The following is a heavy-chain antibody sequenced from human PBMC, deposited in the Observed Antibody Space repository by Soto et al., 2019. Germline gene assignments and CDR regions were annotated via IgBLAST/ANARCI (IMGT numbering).Heavy chain of an antibody. CDR3: AKAYVASHSLFDC. CDR2: ISGSGDST. Sequence: EEQLLESGGGLAQPGGSLRLSCAASGFTFRGYAMSWVRQAPGKGPEWVSGISGSGDSTYHAKSVKVRFIISRDNSKNTLYLEINSLRAEDTAVYYGAKAYVASHSLFDCWGQGTLVAVSS. D-gene: IGHD3-10*02. CDR1: GFTFRGYA. V-gene: IGHV3-23*01. J-gene: IGHJ4*02.